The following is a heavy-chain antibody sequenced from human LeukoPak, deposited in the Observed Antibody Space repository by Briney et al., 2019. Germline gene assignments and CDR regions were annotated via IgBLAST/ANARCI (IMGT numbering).Heavy chain of an antibody. CDR1: GITFSSFA. D-gene: IGHD2-21*01. Sequence: SVKVSCKPSGITFSSFAVQWVRQARGQRLEWIGWIVVGSGTTKYAQKFQERVTITRDMSTSTAFMELRSLRFDDTALYYCAADVIPGPKGFDPWGQGTLVTVSS. CDR2: IVVGSGTT. V-gene: IGHV1-58*01. J-gene: IGHJ5*02. CDR3: AADVIPGPKGFDP.